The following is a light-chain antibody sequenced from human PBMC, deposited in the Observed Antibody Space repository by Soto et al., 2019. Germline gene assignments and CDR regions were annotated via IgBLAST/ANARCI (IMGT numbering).Light chain of an antibody. Sequence: EIVLTQSPGTLSLSPRERATLSCRASQSVNDNYLAWYQHKPDQAPRLLIYGASSRAPGIPDRFSGSGSGTDFTLTISRLEPEDFAIYYCQQYAASPRTFGQGTQVEVK. J-gene: IGKJ1*01. V-gene: IGKV3-20*01. CDR1: QSVNDNY. CDR3: QQYAASPRT. CDR2: GAS.